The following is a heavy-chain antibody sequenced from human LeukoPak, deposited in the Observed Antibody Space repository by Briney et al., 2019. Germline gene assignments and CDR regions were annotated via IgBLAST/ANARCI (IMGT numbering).Heavy chain of an antibody. CDR2: IYYSGST. Sequence: SETLSLTCTVSGGSISPYYWNWIRQPPGKGVEWIGYIYYSGSTNYDPSLKSRVTISVDTSKNQFSLKLSSVTAADTAMYYCARETCTNGVCYHFDYWGQGTLVTVPS. J-gene: IGHJ4*02. CDR3: ARETCTNGVCYHFDY. CDR1: GGSISPYY. D-gene: IGHD2-8*01. V-gene: IGHV4-59*01.